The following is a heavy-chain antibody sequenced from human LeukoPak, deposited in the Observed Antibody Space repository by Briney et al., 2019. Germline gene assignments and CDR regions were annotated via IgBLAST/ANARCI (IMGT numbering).Heavy chain of an antibody. Sequence: SETLSLTCTVSGGSISSSSYYWGWIRQPPGKGLEWIGSIYYSGSTYYNPSLKSRVAISVDTSKNQFSLKLSSVTAADTAVYYCARRITGTTSDSFDYWGQGTLVTVSS. CDR2: IYYSGST. D-gene: IGHD1-20*01. V-gene: IGHV4-39*01. J-gene: IGHJ4*02. CDR3: ARRITGTTSDSFDY. CDR1: GGSISSSSYY.